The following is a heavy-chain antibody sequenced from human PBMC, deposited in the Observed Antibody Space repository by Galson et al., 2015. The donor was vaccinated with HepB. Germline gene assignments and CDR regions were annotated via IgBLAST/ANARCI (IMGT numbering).Heavy chain of an antibody. CDR1: GFTFSSYW. CDR3: AREVVYCSSTSCYGIFFDY. CDR2: IKQDGSEK. J-gene: IGHJ4*02. V-gene: IGHV3-7*03. Sequence: SLRLSCAASGFTFSSYWMSWVRQAPGKGLEWVANIKQDGSEKYCVDSVKGRFTISRDNAKNSLYLQMNSLRAEDTAVYYCAREVVYCSSTSCYGIFFDYWGQGTLVTVSS. D-gene: IGHD2-2*01.